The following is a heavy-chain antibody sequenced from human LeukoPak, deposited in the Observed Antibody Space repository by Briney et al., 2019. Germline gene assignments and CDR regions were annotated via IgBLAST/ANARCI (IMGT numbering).Heavy chain of an antibody. CDR1: GGSFSGYY. CDR3: ARGQKSRYDFWSPPSYYYMDV. V-gene: IGHV4-34*01. J-gene: IGHJ6*03. CDR2: INHSGST. Sequence: MASETLSLTCAVYGGSFSGYYWSWIRQPPGKGLEWIGEINHSGSTNYNPSLKSRVTISVDTSKNQFSLKLSSVTAADTAVYYCARGQKSRYDFWSPPSYYYMDVWGKGTTVTVSS. D-gene: IGHD3-3*01.